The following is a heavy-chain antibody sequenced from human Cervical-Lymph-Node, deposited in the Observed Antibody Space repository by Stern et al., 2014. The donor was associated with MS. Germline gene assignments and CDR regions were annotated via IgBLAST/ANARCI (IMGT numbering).Heavy chain of an antibody. CDR3: AREGFCSGSTCYSTNY. V-gene: IGHV1-2*04. J-gene: IGHJ4*02. CDR1: GYTFIAYY. D-gene: IGHD2-15*01. Sequence: QVQLGQSGAEVKKPGASVKVSCKASGYTFIAYYLHWVRQAPGQGLEWMGWINPNSGGTKYAQKFQGWVTMTRGTSISTAYMELSRLRSDDTAVYYCAREGFCSGSTCYSTNYWGQGTPVTVSS. CDR2: INPNSGGT.